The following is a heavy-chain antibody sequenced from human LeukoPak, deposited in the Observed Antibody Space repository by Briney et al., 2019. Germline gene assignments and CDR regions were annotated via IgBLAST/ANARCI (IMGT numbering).Heavy chain of an antibody. D-gene: IGHD4-17*01. V-gene: IGHV3-21*01. CDR2: ISSTSSYI. J-gene: IGHJ5*02. CDR1: GFTFSTYN. CDR3: VRGKTTVTTWFDP. Sequence: PGGSLRLSCAASGFTFSTYNMNWVRQAPGKGLEWVSSISSTSSYIYYADSAKGRFTISRDNAKNSLYLQMNSLRAEDTAVYYCVRGKTTVTTWFDPWGQGTLVTVSS.